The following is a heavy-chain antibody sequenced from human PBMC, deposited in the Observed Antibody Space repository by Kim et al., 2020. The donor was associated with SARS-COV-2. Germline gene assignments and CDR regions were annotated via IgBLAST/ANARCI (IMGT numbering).Heavy chain of an antibody. V-gene: IGHV4-4*02. Sequence: SETLSLTCAVSGGSMSSSHWWSWVRQPPGKGLEWIGDVYHTGSTNYNPSLKSRVSISVDKSKNQFSLKLSSVTAADTAVYFWARSHEGSVVIAVVFDYWGQGTLVPVSS. CDR2: VYHTGST. CDR3: ARSHEGSVVIAVVFDY. D-gene: IGHD2-15*01. CDR1: GGSMSSSHW. J-gene: IGHJ4*02.